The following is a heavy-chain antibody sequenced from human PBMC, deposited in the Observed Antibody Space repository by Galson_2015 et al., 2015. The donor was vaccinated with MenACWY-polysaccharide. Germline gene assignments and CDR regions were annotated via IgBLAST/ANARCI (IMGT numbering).Heavy chain of an antibody. CDR1: GGSFSTFS. CDR3: ASLLGEAPAQTWAFDI. CDR2: IIPGLDKP. Sequence: SVKVSCKASGGSFSTFSFNWVRQAPGQGLEWMGRIIPGLDKPNYAQRFQGQATITADTSTGTAYMELSSLRPEDTAVYYCASLLGEAPAQTWAFDIWGQGAVVTVSS. J-gene: IGHJ3*02. D-gene: IGHD3-10*01. V-gene: IGHV1-69*02.